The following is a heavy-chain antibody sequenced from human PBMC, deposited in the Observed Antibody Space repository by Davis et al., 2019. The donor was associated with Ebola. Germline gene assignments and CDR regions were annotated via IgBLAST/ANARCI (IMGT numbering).Heavy chain of an antibody. D-gene: IGHD6-13*01. CDR1: GVSVSSYY. CDR2: ISDIGST. CDR3: ASFRGRQQLVDYYFDC. V-gene: IGHV4-59*02. J-gene: IGHJ4*02. Sequence: MPSETLSLTCTVSGVSVSSYYWSWIRLPPGKGLEWIGYISDIGSTNYNPSLKSRVIMSVDTSKNQFSLKVNSVTAADTAVYYCASFRGRQQLVDYYFDCWGQGTLVTVSS.